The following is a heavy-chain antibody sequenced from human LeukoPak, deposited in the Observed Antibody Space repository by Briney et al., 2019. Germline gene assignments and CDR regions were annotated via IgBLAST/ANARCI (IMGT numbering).Heavy chain of an antibody. J-gene: IGHJ4*02. CDR3: AREKNLGT. CDR1: GFTFGSYW. V-gene: IGHV3-7*05. CDR2: IKKDGSDK. Sequence: GGSLRLSCAASGFTFGSYWMSWVRQAPGKRLEWVATIKKDGSDKYYVDSVKGRFTISRDNVKNSVYLQMNSLRAEDTAVYYCAREKNLGTWGQGTLVTVSS. D-gene: IGHD1-14*01.